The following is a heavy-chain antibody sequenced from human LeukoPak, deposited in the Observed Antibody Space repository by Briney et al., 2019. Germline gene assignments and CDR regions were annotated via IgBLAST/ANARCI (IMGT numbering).Heavy chain of an antibody. Sequence: GGSLRLSCAASGFTFSSYSMNWVRQAPGKGLGWVSSISSSSSYIYYADSVKGRITTSRDKANNSLYLQMNSQRAEDKGVYYCARAHNKDYWGQGTLVTVSS. J-gene: IGHJ4*02. CDR2: ISSSSSYI. D-gene: IGHD5-24*01. CDR1: GFTFSSYS. V-gene: IGHV3-21*01. CDR3: ARAHNKDY.